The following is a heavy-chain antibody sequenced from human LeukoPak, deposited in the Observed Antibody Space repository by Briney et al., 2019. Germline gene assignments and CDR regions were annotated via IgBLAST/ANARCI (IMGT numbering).Heavy chain of an antibody. J-gene: IGHJ5*02. V-gene: IGHV3-21*01. Sequence: PGGSLRLSCAASGFTFTNYWMSWVRQAPGKGLEWVSSISSGSSYTYYADSVKGRFTISRDNAKNSLFLQMNSLRAEDTAVYYYARDPTWFDPWGQGTLVTVSS. CDR1: GFTFTNYW. CDR2: ISSGSSYT. CDR3: ARDPTWFDP.